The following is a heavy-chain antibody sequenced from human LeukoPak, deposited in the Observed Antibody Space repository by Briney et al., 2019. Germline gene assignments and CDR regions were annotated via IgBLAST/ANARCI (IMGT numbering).Heavy chain of an antibody. CDR2: IKRSTDGGTT. CDR3: TTSGRPWDYFDY. V-gene: IGHV3-15*01. Sequence: TGGSLRLCCAASGFTFSHYGMHWVRQAPGKGLEWVGRIKRSTDGGTTDYAAPVKGRFTISRDDSKNTLYLQVKSLKTEDTAVYYCTTSGRPWDYFDYWGQGTLVTVSS. D-gene: IGHD1-26*01. J-gene: IGHJ4*02. CDR1: GFTFSHYG.